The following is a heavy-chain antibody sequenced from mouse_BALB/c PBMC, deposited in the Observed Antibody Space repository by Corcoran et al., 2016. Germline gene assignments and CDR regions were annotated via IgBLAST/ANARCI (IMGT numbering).Heavy chain of an antibody. CDR2: INPSSGYT. D-gene: IGHD1-1*02. J-gene: IGHJ3*01. CDR3: ARERSYGPFAY. CDR1: GYTFSSYT. V-gene: IGHV1-4*02. Sequence: QVQLQQSAAELARPGASVKMYCRASGYTFSSYTMHWVKQRPGQGLEWIGYINPSSGYTEYNEKFKDKTTLTADKSSSTAYMQLSSLTSEDSAVYYCARERSYGPFAYWGQGTLVTVSA.